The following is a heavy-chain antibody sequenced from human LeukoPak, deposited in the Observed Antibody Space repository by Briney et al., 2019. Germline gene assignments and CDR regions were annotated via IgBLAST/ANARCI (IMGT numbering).Heavy chain of an antibody. CDR2: ISGSDGST. CDR3: AKVETSGGANCYALDY. D-gene: IGHD2-2*01. V-gene: IGHV3-23*01. CDR1: GFTFSSYA. Sequence: GGSLRLSCAASGFTFSSYAMTWVRQAPDKGPEWVSAISGSDGSTYYADSVKGRFTISRDDSQNTLYLQMNSLSAEDTAVYYCAKVETSGGANCYALDYWGQGTLVTVSS. J-gene: IGHJ4*02.